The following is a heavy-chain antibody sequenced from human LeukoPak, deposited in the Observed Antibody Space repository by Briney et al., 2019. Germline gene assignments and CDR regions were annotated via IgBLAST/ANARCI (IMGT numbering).Heavy chain of an antibody. CDR2: IYYSGGT. CDR3: ARSIAAPGRWFDS. V-gene: IGHV4-59*08. J-gene: IGHJ5*01. D-gene: IGHD6-13*01. Sequence: PSETLSLTCTVSGGSISSYYWSWIRQPPGKGLEWIGYIYYSGGTNYTHSLKSRVTISVDTSKNQFSLRLSSVTAADTALYYCARSIAAPGRWFDSWGQGTLVTVSS. CDR1: GGSISSYY.